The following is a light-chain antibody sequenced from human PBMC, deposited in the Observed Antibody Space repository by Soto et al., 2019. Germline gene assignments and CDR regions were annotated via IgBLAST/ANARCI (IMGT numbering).Light chain of an antibody. V-gene: IGKV2-28*01. CDR1: QSLLHSNGYNY. CDR2: LGS. J-gene: IGKJ4*01. Sequence: EIVLTQSPLSLPVNTGEPASISCRSSQSLLHSNGYNYLDWYLQKPGQSPQLLIYLGSNRASGVPDRFSGSGSGTDFTLKISRVEAEDVGVYYCMQALQTPLTFGGWTKVDIK. CDR3: MQALQTPLT.